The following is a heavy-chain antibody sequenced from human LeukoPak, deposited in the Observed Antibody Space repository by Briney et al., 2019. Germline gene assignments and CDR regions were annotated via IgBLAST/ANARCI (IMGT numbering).Heavy chain of an antibody. V-gene: IGHV4-4*02. J-gene: IGHJ5*02. D-gene: IGHD5-18*01. CDR2: IYHSGST. CDR1: GGSINSSNW. Sequence: SETLCLTCAVSGGSINSSNWWSWVRQPPGKGLEGIGKIYHSGSTNYNPSLKSRATISGDKSKNQFSLKLSSVTAADTAVYFCARGLGYSYGHQWFDPWGQGILVTVSS. CDR3: ARGLGYSYGHQWFDP.